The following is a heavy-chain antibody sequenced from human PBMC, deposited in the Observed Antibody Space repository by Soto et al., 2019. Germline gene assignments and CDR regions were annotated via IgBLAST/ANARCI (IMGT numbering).Heavy chain of an antibody. CDR3: ARVAIYESYYYYGMDV. J-gene: IGHJ6*02. D-gene: IGHD3-16*01. Sequence: PGGSLRLSCAASGLTFSDHYMDWVRQAPGKGLEWVGRTRNKANSYTTEYAASVKGRFTISRDDSKNSLYLQMNSLKTEDTAVYYCARVAIYESYYYYGMDVWGQGTTVTVSS. CDR1: GLTFSDHY. V-gene: IGHV3-72*01. CDR2: TRNKANSYTT.